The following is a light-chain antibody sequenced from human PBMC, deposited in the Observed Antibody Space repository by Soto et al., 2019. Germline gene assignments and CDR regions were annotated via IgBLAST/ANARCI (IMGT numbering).Light chain of an antibody. CDR1: QGIRND. Sequence: AIPMTQSPSSLSASVGDRVTITCRASQGIRNDLGWFQQKPGKAPKLLIYAASSLQSGVPSRFSGSASGTDFTLTINSLQPEDFATYYCLQDYNYPYTFGQGTKLEIK. V-gene: IGKV1-6*01. CDR3: LQDYNYPYT. CDR2: AAS. J-gene: IGKJ2*01.